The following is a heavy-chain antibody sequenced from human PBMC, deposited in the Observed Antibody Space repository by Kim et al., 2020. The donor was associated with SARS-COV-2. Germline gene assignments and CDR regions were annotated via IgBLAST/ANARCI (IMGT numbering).Heavy chain of an antibody. D-gene: IGHD6-25*01. V-gene: IGHV5-51*01. Sequence: YSPSFQGQVTISADKSISTAYLQWSSLKASDTAMYYCARVAAGPQYYFDYWGQGTLVTVSS. CDR3: ARVAAGPQYYFDY. J-gene: IGHJ4*02.